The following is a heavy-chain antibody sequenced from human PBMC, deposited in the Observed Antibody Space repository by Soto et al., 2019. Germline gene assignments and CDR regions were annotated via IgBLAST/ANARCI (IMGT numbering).Heavy chain of an antibody. CDR2: MNPNSGNT. D-gene: IGHD3-16*01. Sequence: VSSEKVSCKASGYTFTNYDINWVRQATGQGLEWMGWMNPNSGNTGYAQKFQGRVTMTKNTSIITAYMELSSLRSEDTAVYYSAREDWGKDYWGQVTLVTVSS. V-gene: IGHV1-8*01. J-gene: IGHJ4*02. CDR3: AREDWGKDY. CDR1: GYTFTNYD.